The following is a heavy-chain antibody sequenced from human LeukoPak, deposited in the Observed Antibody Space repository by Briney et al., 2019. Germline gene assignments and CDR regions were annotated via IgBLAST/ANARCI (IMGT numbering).Heavy chain of an antibody. D-gene: IGHD2-15*01. V-gene: IGHV4-39*07. CDR1: GGSISSSSYY. J-gene: IGHJ4*02. CDR3: AAKAGGGSPFDY. CDR2: SYYSGST. Sequence: PSETLSLTCTVSGGSISSSSYYWGWIRQPPGNGLEWIGSSYYSGSTNYNPSLKSRVTISVDTSKNQFSLKLSSVTAADTAVYYCAAKAGGGSPFDYWGQGTLVTVSS.